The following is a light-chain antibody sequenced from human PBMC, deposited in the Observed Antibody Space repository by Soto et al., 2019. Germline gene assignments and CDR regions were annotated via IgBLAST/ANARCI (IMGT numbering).Light chain of an antibody. Sequence: EILFTQSPATLSLSPVEIAPLSCMASQSVSSYLALYQQKPGQAPRLLIYDASNRATGIPARFSGSGSGTDFTLTISSLEPEDFAVYYCQQRSNWQLTFGGGTKVDIK. CDR2: DAS. CDR1: QSVSSY. CDR3: QQRSNWQLT. V-gene: IGKV3-11*01. J-gene: IGKJ4*01.